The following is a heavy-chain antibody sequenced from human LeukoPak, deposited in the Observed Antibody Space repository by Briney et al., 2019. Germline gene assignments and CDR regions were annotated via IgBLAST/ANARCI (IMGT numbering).Heavy chain of an antibody. CDR2: IIPILGTA. CDR3: ARGAYSYGHKLSEGTIDY. D-gene: IGHD5-18*01. CDR1: GGTFSSYA. J-gene: IGHJ4*02. V-gene: IGHV1-69*04. Sequence: ASVKVSCKASGGTFSSYAISWVRQAPGQGLEWMGRIIPILGTANYAQKFQGRVTITADKSTSTAYMELSSLRSEDTAVYYCARGAYSYGHKLSEGTIDYWGQGTLVTVSS.